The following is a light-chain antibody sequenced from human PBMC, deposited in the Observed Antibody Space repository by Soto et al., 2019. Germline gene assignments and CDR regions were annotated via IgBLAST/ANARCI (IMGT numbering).Light chain of an antibody. J-gene: IGLJ2*01. CDR1: NSDVGSYNL. Sequence: QSALTQPASVSGSPGQSITISCTGTNSDVGSYNLVSWYQHHPGKAPKLMIYDVTKRPSGVSNRFSGSKSGNTASLTISGPQAEDEADYCCCSYAGSSTVVFGGGTKLTVL. CDR2: DVT. CDR3: CSYAGSSTVV. V-gene: IGLV2-23*02.